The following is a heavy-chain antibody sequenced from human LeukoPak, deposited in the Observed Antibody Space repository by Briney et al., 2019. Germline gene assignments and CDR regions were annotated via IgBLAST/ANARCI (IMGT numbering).Heavy chain of an antibody. CDR2: IYTSGST. J-gene: IGHJ4*02. CDR1: GGSIICYY. V-gene: IGHV4-4*07. Sequence: SESLSLTCTVSGGSIICYYWSSVRQPAGKGLEWIGRIYTSGSTNYNPSLKSRVTMSVDTSKNQFSLKLRSVTAVVTARHCSAWWDFWSGYHDCLGRGTLVSDSS. CDR3: AWWDFWSGYHDC. D-gene: IGHD3-3*01.